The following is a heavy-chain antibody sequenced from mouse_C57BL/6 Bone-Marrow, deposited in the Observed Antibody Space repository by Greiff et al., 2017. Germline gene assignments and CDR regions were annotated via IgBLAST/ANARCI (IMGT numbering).Heavy chain of an antibody. CDR3: AREGYDGYYFYFDY. D-gene: IGHD2-3*01. J-gene: IGHJ2*01. V-gene: IGHV1-69*01. CDR1: GYTFTSYW. Sequence: QVQLQQPGAELVMPGASVTLSCKASGYTFTSYWMHWVKQRPGQGLEWIGEIDPSDSYTNYNQKFKGKSTLTVDKSSSTAYMQLSSLTSEDSAVYYCAREGYDGYYFYFDYWGQGTTLTVSS. CDR2: IDPSDSYT.